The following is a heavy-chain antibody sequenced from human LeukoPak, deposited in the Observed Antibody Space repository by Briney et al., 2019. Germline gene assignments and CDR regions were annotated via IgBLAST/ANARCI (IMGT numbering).Heavy chain of an antibody. V-gene: IGHV3-48*03. J-gene: IGHJ4*02. CDR3: ARDQNHYGDLGFDC. CDR2: ISSSGSTI. CDR1: GFTFSSYE. D-gene: IGHD4-17*01. Sequence: GALRLSCAASGFTFSSYEMNWVRQAPGKGLEWVSYISSSGSTIYYADSVKGRFTISRDNAKNSLYLQMNSLRAEDTAVYYCARDQNHYGDLGFDCWGQGTLVTVSS.